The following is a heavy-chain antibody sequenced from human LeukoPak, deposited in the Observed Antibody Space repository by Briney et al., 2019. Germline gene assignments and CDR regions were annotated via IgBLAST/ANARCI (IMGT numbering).Heavy chain of an antibody. CDR1: GGSFSGYY. CDR3: ARGRLPCYDY. CDR2: INHSGST. D-gene: IGHD2-8*01. Sequence: SETLSLTCAVYGGSFSGYYWSWIRQPPGKGLEWIGEINHSGSTNYNPSLKSRVTISVDTSKNQFSLKLSSGTAADTAVYYCARGRLPCYDYWGQGTLVTVSS. J-gene: IGHJ4*02. V-gene: IGHV4-34*01.